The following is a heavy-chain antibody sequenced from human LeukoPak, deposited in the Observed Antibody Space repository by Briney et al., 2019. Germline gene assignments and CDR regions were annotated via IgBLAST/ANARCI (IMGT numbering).Heavy chain of an antibody. CDR3: ARDNRAERQVDY. D-gene: IGHD1-1*01. CDR1: GGTFSSYA. CDR2: ISAYNGNT. V-gene: IGHV1-18*01. J-gene: IGHJ4*02. Sequence: ASVKVSCKASGGTFSSYAISWVRQAPGQGLERMGWISAYNGNTNYAQKLQGRVTMTTDTSTSTAYMELRSLRSDDTAVYYCARDNRAERQVDYWGQGTLVTVSS.